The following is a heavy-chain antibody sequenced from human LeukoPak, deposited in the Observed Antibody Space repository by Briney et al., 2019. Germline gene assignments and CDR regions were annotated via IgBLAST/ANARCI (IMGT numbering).Heavy chain of an antibody. CDR2: ISRDGITI. D-gene: IGHD3-3*01. Sequence: PGGSLRLSCTASGFSFSDSYMRWICQAPGKGLEWVSDISRDGITIYYADSVKGRFTISRDNAKNSLYLQMNSLRAEDTAIYYCARDWNYHMDVWGKGTTVTV. J-gene: IGHJ6*03. V-gene: IGHV3-11*04. CDR1: GFSFSDSY. CDR3: ARDWNYHMDV.